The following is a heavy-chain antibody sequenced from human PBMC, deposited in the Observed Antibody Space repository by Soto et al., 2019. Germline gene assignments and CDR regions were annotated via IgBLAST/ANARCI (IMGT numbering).Heavy chain of an antibody. CDR1: GYSFTSYW. V-gene: IGHV5-51*01. Sequence: RGESLKISCKGSGYSFTSYWIGWVRQMPGKGLEWMGIIYPGDSDTRYSPSFQGQVTISADKSISTAYLQWSSLRAEDTAVYYCARPSVAAFDSWGQGTMVTVSS. CDR3: ARPSVAAFDS. CDR2: IYPGDSDT. J-gene: IGHJ3*02.